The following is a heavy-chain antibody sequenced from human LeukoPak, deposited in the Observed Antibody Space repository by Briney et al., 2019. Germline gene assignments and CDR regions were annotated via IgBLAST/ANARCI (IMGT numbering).Heavy chain of an antibody. J-gene: IGHJ4*02. CDR3: ARGDPSDFWSGSLYYFDY. CDR1: GYSISSGYY. CDR2: IYHSGST. D-gene: IGHD3-3*01. Sequence: SETLSLTCTVSGYSISSGYYWGWIRPPPGKGLEWIGSIYHSGSTYYNPSLKSRVTISVDTSKNQFSLKLSSVTAADTAVYYCARGDPSDFWSGSLYYFDYWGQGTLVTVSS. V-gene: IGHV4-38-2*02.